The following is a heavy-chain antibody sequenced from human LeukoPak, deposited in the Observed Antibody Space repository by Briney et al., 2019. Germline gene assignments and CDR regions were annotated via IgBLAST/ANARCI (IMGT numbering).Heavy chain of an antibody. V-gene: IGHV3-23*01. J-gene: IGHJ4*02. CDR1: GFTFSSYA. D-gene: IGHD6-19*01. Sequence: GGSLRLSCAASGFTFSSYAMSWVRQAPGEGLEWVSTIRSSGDSTTYADSVKGRFTISRDNSKNALYLQMNSLRVEDTAVYYCAKMGWAAVGMSGGGYWGQEILVTVSS. CDR2: IRSSGDST. CDR3: AKMGWAAVGMSGGGY.